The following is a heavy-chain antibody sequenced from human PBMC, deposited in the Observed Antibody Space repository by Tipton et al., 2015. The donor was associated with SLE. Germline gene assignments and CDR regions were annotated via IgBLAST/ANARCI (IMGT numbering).Heavy chain of an antibody. CDR1: GFSVTNNY. Sequence: SLRLSCAASGFSVTNNYMSWVRQAPGKGLEWVSVIYVPGDTYYADSVKGRFTISRDNSKNTVYLDMLSLRADDTATYYCAKFEKITDFYLDSWGQGTLVSVSS. V-gene: IGHV3-53*01. CDR3: AKFEKITDFYLDS. J-gene: IGHJ4*02. D-gene: IGHD1-14*01. CDR2: IYVPGDT.